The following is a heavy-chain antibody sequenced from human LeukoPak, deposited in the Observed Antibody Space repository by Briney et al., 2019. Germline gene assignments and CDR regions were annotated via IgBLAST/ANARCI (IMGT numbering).Heavy chain of an antibody. CDR3: AAESSAWSAFDI. D-gene: IGHD6-19*01. V-gene: IGHV3-74*01. CDR1: GLTFSSHC. CDR2: TDHDGKNT. J-gene: IGHJ3*02. Sequence: GGSLTLSCAASGLTFSSHCMFWVRHAPGKGLVWVSQTDHDGKNTGYADSVKGRFTISRDNAKNTLYLQMNSLRAEDTAVYYCAAESSAWSAFDIWGQGTMVTVSA.